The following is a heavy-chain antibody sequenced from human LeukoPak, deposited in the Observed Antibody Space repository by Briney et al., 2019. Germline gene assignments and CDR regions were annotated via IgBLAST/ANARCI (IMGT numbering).Heavy chain of an antibody. J-gene: IGHJ6*02. V-gene: IGHV1-24*01. CDR2: FDPEDGET. CDR3: ATVSVVRGVIINRGRAGYGMDV. Sequence: ASVKVSCKVSGYTLTELSMHWVRQAPGKGLEWKGGFDPEDGETIYAQKFQGRVTMTEDTSTDTAYMELSSLRSEDTAVYYCATVSVVRGVIINRGRAGYGMDVWGQGTTVTVSS. CDR1: GYTLTELS. D-gene: IGHD3-10*01.